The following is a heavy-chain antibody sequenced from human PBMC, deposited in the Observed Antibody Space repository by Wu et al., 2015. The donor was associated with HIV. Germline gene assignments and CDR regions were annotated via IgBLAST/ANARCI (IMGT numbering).Heavy chain of an antibody. Sequence: QVHLVQSGAEVKKPGSSVKVSCKVSGGTFSSFALSWVRQAPGQGLEWVGGIIPLFDTAISAHNFHDRVTITADESTSTGYMELRSLTYEDTAMYYCVRVAGSSWYREFDMWGRGTMVTVSS. CDR3: VRVAGSSWYREFDM. D-gene: IGHD6-13*01. V-gene: IGHV1-69*12. J-gene: IGHJ3*02. CDR2: IIPLFDTA. CDR1: GGTFSSFA.